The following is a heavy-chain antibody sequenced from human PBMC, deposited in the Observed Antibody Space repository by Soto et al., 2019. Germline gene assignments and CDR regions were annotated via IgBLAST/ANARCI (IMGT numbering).Heavy chain of an antibody. CDR2: FDPEDGET. CDR1: GYPLTELS. CDR3: ATAWYYYGSGPTQTTYYYYGMDV. J-gene: IGHJ6*02. Sequence: ASLKLSCKFSGYPLTELSIHWVRQAPGKGLEWMGGFDPEDGETIYAQKFQGRVTMTEDTSTDTAYMELSSLRSEDTAVYYCATAWYYYGSGPTQTTYYYYGMDVWGQGTTVTVSS. V-gene: IGHV1-24*01. D-gene: IGHD3-10*01.